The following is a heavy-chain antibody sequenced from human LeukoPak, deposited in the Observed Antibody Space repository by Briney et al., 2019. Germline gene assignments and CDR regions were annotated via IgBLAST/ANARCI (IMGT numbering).Heavy chain of an antibody. J-gene: IGHJ4*02. D-gene: IGHD3-22*01. CDR3: ARSGYYYDSLDY. CDR1: GGSMSSYY. V-gene: IGHV4-59*08. Sequence: SETLSLTCTVSGGSMSSYYWSWIRQPPGKGLEWIGYIYYSRSTNYNPSLKSRVTISVDTSKNQFSLNLSSVTAADTAVYYCARSGYYYDSLDYWGQGTLVTVSS. CDR2: IYYSRST.